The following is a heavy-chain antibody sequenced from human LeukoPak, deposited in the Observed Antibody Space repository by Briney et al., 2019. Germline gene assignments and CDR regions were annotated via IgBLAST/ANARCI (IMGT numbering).Heavy chain of an antibody. J-gene: IGHJ4*02. CDR1: GGSISSGDW. D-gene: IGHD3-10*01. CDR3: ARKTALYGHFDY. V-gene: IGHV4-4*02. Sequence: PSETLSLTCAVSGGSISSGDWWSWVRQPPGKGLEWIGEIYHSGSTNYSPSLKSRVTMSVDKSKNQFSLKLSSVTAADTAVYYCARKTALYGHFDYWGQGTLVTVSS. CDR2: IYHSGST.